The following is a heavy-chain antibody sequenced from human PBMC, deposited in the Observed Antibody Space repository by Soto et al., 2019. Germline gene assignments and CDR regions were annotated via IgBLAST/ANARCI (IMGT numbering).Heavy chain of an antibody. J-gene: IGHJ6*03. CDR3: ARVRSSTYYYYYYMDV. CDR1: GGSVSSGGYY. Sequence: QVQLQESGPGLVKPSQTLSLTCTVSGGSVSSGGYYWSWIRQHPGKGLEWIGYIYYSGSTYYNPSSKSRVTISLDTSKNQYSLKLSSVTAADTAVYYCARVRSSTYYYYYYMDVWGKGTTVTVSS. V-gene: IGHV4-31*03. CDR2: IYYSGST. D-gene: IGHD2-2*01.